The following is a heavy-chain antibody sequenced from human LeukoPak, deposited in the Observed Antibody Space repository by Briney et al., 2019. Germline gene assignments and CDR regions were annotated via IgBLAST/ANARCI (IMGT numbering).Heavy chain of an antibody. J-gene: IGHJ4*02. CDR2: IYPGDSDT. Sequence: GESLKISCKGSGYSFTSYWIGWVRQMPGKGLEWMGIIYPGDSDTRYSPSFQGQVTISADKSISTAYLQWSSLKASDTAMYYCARLPLHYYYDSSGYYYDYWGQGTLVTVSS. D-gene: IGHD3-22*01. CDR3: ARLPLHYYYDSSGYYYDY. V-gene: IGHV5-51*01. CDR1: GYSFTSYW.